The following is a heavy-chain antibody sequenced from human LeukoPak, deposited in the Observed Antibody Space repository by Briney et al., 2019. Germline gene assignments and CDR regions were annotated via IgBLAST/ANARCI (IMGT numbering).Heavy chain of an antibody. D-gene: IGHD3-22*01. CDR3: ARTLDYYDSSGYYYRDAFDI. Sequence: PSETLSLTCAVSGDSFSSHYWTWIRQSPGTGLEWIGYISHIGRTNYDPSLKSRVTISIDTSKNQFSLKLRSVTAVDTAVYYCARTLDYYDSSGYYYRDAFDIWGQGTMVTVSS. CDR2: ISHIGRT. J-gene: IGHJ3*02. V-gene: IGHV4-59*11. CDR1: GDSFSSHY.